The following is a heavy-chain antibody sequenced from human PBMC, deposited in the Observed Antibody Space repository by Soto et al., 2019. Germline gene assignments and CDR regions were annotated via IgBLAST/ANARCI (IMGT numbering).Heavy chain of an antibody. D-gene: IGHD2-15*01. V-gene: IGHV1-8*01. CDR1: GYTFTSYD. J-gene: IGHJ6*03. CDR2: MNPNSGNT. CDR3: ARGRCSGGSCYSGGYYYYYYMDV. Sequence: ASVKVSCKASGYTFTSYDINWVRQATGQGLEWMGWMNPNSGNTGYAQKFQGRVTVTRNTSISTAYMELSSLRSEDTAVYYCARGRCSGGSCYSGGYYYYYYMDVWGKGTTVTVSS.